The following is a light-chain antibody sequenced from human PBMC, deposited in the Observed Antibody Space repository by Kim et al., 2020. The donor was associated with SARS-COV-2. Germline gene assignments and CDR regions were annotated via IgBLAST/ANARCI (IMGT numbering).Light chain of an antibody. Sequence: GQSITISWTGTSSDVGGYDYVSWYQQYPGKAPQVIVYAVSRRPSGVSNRFSGSKSGSTASLTISGLRAEDEADYYCGSYTSTNTRIFGTGTKVTVL. CDR2: AVS. CDR3: GSYTSTNTRI. V-gene: IGLV2-14*03. J-gene: IGLJ1*01. CDR1: SSDVGGYDY.